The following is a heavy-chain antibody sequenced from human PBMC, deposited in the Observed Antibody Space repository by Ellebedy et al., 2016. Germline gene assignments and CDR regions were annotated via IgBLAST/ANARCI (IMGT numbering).Heavy chain of an antibody. Sequence: GESLKISCAVSGFTFSDSTVHWVRQAPGKGLEWVGRIRSQANGYATLYPASVRGRFTISRDNAKNSLWLQMNSLRAEDTAVYYCARHGDGYNFNYWGQGTLVTVSS. CDR3: ARHGDGYNFNY. J-gene: IGHJ4*02. CDR2: IRSQANGYAT. CDR1: GFTFSDST. D-gene: IGHD5-24*01. V-gene: IGHV3-73*01.